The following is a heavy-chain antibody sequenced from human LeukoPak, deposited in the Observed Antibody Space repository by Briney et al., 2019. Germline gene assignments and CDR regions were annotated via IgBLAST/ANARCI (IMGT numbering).Heavy chain of an antibody. Sequence: GGSLRLSCAASGLTFSDYYMSWIRQAPGKGLEWVSYISSSGSTTHYADSVKGRFTISRDNAKNSLYLQMNSLRAEDTAVYYCARDSPDYSIGYYYYGTDVWGQGTTVAVSS. D-gene: IGHD4-11*01. V-gene: IGHV3-11*01. CDR3: ARDSPDYSIGYYYYGTDV. J-gene: IGHJ6*02. CDR1: GLTFSDYY. CDR2: ISSSGSTT.